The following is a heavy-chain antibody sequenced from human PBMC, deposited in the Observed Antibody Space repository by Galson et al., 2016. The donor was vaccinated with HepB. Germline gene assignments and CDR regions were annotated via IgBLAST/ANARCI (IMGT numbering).Heavy chain of an antibody. J-gene: IGHJ4*02. CDR1: GFTFSSYW. V-gene: IGHV3-7*03. D-gene: IGHD6-25*01. Sequence: SLRLSCAASGFTFSSYWMSWVRQVPGKGLEWVANIKQDGSGKYYVDSVKGRFTVSRDNAENSLYLQMNSLRAEDTAVYYCARGGYYWAYWGQGTLVTVSS. CDR2: IKQDGSGK. CDR3: ARGGYYWAY.